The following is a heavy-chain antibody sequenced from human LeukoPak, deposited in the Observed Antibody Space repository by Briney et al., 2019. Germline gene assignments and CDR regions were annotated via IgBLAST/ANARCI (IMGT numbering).Heavy chain of an antibody. CDR1: GFTFSSYD. CDR3: AREGLGRDYTTLDY. CDR2: IGTAGGT. V-gene: IGHV3-13*04. D-gene: IGHD4-11*01. Sequence: PGGSLRLSCAASGFTFSSYDMHWVRQVTGKGLEWISAIGTAGGTYCADSVKGRFTIFRENAKNSFYLQMHSLRVGDTAMYFCAREGLGRDYTTLDYWGQGILVTVSS. J-gene: IGHJ4*02.